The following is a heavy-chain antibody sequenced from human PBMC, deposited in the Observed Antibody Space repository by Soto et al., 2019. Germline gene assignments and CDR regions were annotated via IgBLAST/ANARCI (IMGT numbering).Heavy chain of an antibody. V-gene: IGHV3-74*01. CDR2: INSDGSGT. Sequence: GGSLRLSCVASGFTFSSYWMHWVRQAPGKGPVWVSHINSDGSGTTFADSVKGRFTISRDNAKNMVYLQMNSLRDDDTAVYYCTRGDSGAYPAWGQGTLVTVSS. J-gene: IGHJ5*02. D-gene: IGHD2-21*01. CDR1: GFTFSSYW. CDR3: TRGDSGAYPA.